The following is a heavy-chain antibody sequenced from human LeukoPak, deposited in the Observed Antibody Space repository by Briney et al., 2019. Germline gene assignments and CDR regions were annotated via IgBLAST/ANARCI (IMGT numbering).Heavy chain of an antibody. D-gene: IGHD1-26*01. CDR1: GGSITSSSYY. CDR2: IYYSGST. V-gene: IGHV4-39*07. Sequence: PSETLSLTCTVSGGSITSSSYYWGWIRQPPGKGLEWIGSIYYSGSTYYKPSLKSRVTISVDTSKNQFSLKLRSVTAADTAVYYCARMVGATYYYYMDVWGKGTTVTVSS. CDR3: ARMVGATYYYYMDV. J-gene: IGHJ6*03.